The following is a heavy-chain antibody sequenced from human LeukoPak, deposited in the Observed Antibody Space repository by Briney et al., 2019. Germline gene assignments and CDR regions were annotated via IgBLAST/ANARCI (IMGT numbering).Heavy chain of an antibody. D-gene: IGHD6-19*01. CDR2: ISYSGNT. V-gene: IGHV4-59*12. Sequence: SETLSLTCTVSGGSFSFYYWGWIRQPPGKGLEWIGYISYSGNTNYNPSLKSRVTISVDTSKNQFSLKLSSVTAADTAVYYCARDRGGNSSGWFTFDYWGQGTLVTVSS. CDR1: GGSFSFYY. J-gene: IGHJ4*02. CDR3: ARDRGGNSSGWFTFDY.